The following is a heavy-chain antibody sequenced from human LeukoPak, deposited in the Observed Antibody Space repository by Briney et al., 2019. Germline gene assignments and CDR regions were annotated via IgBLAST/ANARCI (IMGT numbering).Heavy chain of an antibody. CDR2: INHGGST. CDR3: ARQSGYDFWSGYYRADHFDY. V-gene: IGHV4-34*01. Sequence: SETLSLTCAVYGGSFSGYYWSWIRQPPGKGLEWIGEINHGGSTNYNPSLKSRVTISVDTSKNQFSLKLSSVTAADTAVYYCARQSGYDFWSGYYRADHFDYWGQGTLVTVSS. D-gene: IGHD3-3*01. CDR1: GGSFSGYY. J-gene: IGHJ4*02.